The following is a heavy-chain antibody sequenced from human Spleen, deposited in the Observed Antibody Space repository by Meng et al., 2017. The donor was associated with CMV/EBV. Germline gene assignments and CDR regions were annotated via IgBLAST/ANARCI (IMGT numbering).Heavy chain of an antibody. CDR1: GFTVSSNY. CDR3: ARVGWEQQHWYFDL. V-gene: IGHV3-53*01. Sequence: AASGFTVSSNYMNWVRQAPGKGLEWVSVIYSGGGTYYADSVKGRFTISRDNSKSTLYLQMNSLRVEDTAVYYCARVGWEQQHWYFDLWGRGTLVTDSS. CDR2: IYSGGGT. J-gene: IGHJ2*01. D-gene: IGHD1-26*01.